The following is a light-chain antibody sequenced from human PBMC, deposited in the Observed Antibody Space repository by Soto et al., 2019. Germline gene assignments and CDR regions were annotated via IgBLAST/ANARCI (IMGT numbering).Light chain of an antibody. CDR3: QQYGRAPRT. Sequence: EIVVTQSPGTLSLSPGERATLSCRASQSVSSSYLAWYQQKPGQAPRLLIYGASSRATGIPDRFSGSGSGTDFTLTISRLAPEDFAVYYCQQYGRAPRTFGQGTKVALK. CDR1: QSVSSSY. CDR2: GAS. J-gene: IGKJ1*01. V-gene: IGKV3-20*01.